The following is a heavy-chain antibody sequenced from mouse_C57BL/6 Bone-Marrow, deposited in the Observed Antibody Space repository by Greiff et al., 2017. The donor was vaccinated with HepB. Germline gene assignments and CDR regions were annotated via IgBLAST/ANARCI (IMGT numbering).Heavy chain of an antibody. D-gene: IGHD2-4*01. J-gene: IGHJ1*03. V-gene: IGHV14-1*01. CDR1: GFNIKDYY. Sequence: EVKLMESGAELVRPGASVKLSCTASGFNIKDYYMHWVKQRPEQGLEWIGRIDPEDGDTEYAPKFQGQATMTADTSSNTAYLQLSSLTSEDTAVYYCTTGGSIYYDLDYWYFDVWGTGTTVTVSS. CDR2: IDPEDGDT. CDR3: TTGGSIYYDLDYWYFDV.